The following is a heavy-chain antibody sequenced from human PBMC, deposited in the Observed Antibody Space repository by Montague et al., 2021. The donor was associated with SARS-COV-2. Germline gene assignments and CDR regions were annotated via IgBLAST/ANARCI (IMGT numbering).Heavy chain of an antibody. D-gene: IGHD3-9*01. CDR3: ARTYYDILTGRDYGMDV. CDR1: GFSLSTSGLC. V-gene: IGHV2-70*11. CDR2: IDWDDDK. J-gene: IGHJ6*02. Sequence: PALVKPTQTLTLTCTFSGFSLSTSGLCVSWIRQPPGKALEWLARIDWDDDKYCSTSLKTRLTISKDTSKNQVVLTMTNMDPVDTATYYCARTYYDILTGRDYGMDVWGQGTTVTVSS.